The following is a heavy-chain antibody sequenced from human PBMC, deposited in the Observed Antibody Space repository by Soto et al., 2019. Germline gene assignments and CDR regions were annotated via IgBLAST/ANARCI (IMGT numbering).Heavy chain of an antibody. J-gene: IGHJ4*02. V-gene: IGHV3-23*01. CDR3: AKDRDFKRWMGVPEY. CDR2: ISGSVRST. Sequence: VGSLRLACASSVVTFISESMSWFLQAAGNWLEWVSSISGSVRSTYYADSVKCRFTISRDNSNNTLYLQMNSLRADDKAVYYCAKDRDFKRWMGVPEYWGKG. D-gene: IGHD1-26*01. CDR1: VVTFISES.